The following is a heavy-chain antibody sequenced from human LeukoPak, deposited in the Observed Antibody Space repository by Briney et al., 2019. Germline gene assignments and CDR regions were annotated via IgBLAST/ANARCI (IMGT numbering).Heavy chain of an antibody. CDR2: ISSSSYI. CDR3: ARRMRGADLDY. CDR1: GFTFSSYS. V-gene: IGHV3-21*01. Sequence: GGSLRLSCAASGFTFSSYSMNWVRQAPGKGLEWVSSISSSSYIYYADSVKGRFTISRDNAKNSLYLQMNSLRAEDTAVYYCARRMRGADLDYWGQGTLVTVSS. J-gene: IGHJ4*02. D-gene: IGHD6-19*01.